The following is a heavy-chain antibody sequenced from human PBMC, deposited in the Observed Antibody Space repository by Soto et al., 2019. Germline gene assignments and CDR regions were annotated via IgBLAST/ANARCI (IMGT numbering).Heavy chain of an antibody. CDR1: GGSISSGDYY. CDR3: ARARQYYDCELDP. J-gene: IGHJ5*02. CDR2: IYYSGST. V-gene: IGHV4-30-4*01. D-gene: IGHD3-16*01. Sequence: SETLSLTCIVSGGSISSGDYYWSWIRQPPGKGLEWIGYIYYSGSTYYNPSLKSRLSISLDTSENQFSLKLTSVTAADTAIYYCARARQYYDCELDPWGQGTLVTVSS.